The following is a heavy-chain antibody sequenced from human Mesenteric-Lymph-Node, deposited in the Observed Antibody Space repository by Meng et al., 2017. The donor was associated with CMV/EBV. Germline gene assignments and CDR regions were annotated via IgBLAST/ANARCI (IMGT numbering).Heavy chain of an antibody. Sequence: GGSLRLSCAASGFTFSSYWMTWARQAPGKGLEWVATINQDGSEKFYVDSLRGRFTISRDNAKNSLYLQMNSLRAEDTAVYYCARDLEWGTYGMDVWGQGTTVTVSS. CDR2: INQDGSEK. D-gene: IGHD3-3*01. CDR1: GFTFSSYW. V-gene: IGHV3-7*01. J-gene: IGHJ6*02. CDR3: ARDLEWGTYGMDV.